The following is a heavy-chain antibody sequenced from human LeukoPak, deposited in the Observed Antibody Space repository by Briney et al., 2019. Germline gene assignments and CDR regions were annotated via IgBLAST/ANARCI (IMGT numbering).Heavy chain of an antibody. J-gene: IGHJ6*03. Sequence: SETLSLTCTVYGGSFSGYYWSWIRQSPGKGLEWIGETYHSGSTNYNLSLKSLVTISLDTSKNQFSLKLSSVTAADTAVYYCARGRRIVVVLGTTRTHRDYYMDVWGKGTTVTVSS. CDR1: GGSFSGYY. CDR2: TYHSGST. V-gene: IGHV4-34*01. D-gene: IGHD2-15*01. CDR3: ARGRRIVVVLGTTRTHRDYYMDV.